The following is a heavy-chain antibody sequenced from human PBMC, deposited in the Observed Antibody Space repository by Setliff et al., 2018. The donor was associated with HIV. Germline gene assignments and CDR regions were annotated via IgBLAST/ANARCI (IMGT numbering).Heavy chain of an antibody. J-gene: IGHJ5*02. D-gene: IGHD3-3*01. CDR3: ARLAITIFDDGDL. Sequence: SETLSLTCTVSGDSINSSSYYWGWIRQPPGKGLDWIGSIFYSGSTFYNPSLKSRVAISVDTSKNQFSLKLSSLTAADTALYYCARLAITIFDDGDLWGQGTLVTVPQ. V-gene: IGHV4-39*01. CDR2: IFYSGST. CDR1: GDSINSSSYY.